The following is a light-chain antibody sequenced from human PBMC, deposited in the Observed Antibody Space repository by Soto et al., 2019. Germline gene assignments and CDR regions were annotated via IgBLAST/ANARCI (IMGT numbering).Light chain of an antibody. CDR2: EVN. V-gene: IGLV2-8*01. J-gene: IGLJ1*01. Sequence: QSVLTQPPSASGSLGQSVAISCTGTSSDVGGYNYVSWYQQHPGKAPKLLIYEVNKRPSGVPDRFSGSKSGNTASLTVSGLQAEDEADYYCSSYGGSRVFGTGTKVTVL. CDR3: SSYGGSRV. CDR1: SSDVGGYNY.